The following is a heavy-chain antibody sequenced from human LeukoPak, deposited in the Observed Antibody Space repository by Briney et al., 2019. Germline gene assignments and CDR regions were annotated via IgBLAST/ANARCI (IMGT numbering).Heavy chain of an antibody. CDR1: RFTFSSYA. V-gene: IGHV3-23*01. Sequence: GGSLRLSCAASRFTFSSYAMSWVRQAPGKGLEWVSAISGSGGSTYNADSVKGRFTISRDNSKNTLYLQMNSLRAEDTAVYYCAKDRGYSGYDSRFDHWGQGTLVTVSS. CDR2: ISGSGGST. J-gene: IGHJ4*02. CDR3: AKDRGYSGYDSRFDH. D-gene: IGHD5-12*01.